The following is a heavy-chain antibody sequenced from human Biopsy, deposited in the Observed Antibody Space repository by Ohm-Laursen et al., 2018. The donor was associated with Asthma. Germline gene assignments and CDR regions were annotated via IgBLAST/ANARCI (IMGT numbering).Heavy chain of an antibody. D-gene: IGHD3-22*01. CDR3: ARVAYYNARRGYYYLFDY. CDR2: MYHSGSP. J-gene: IGHJ4*02. V-gene: IGHV4-39*07. CDR1: GGSITSSSYY. Sequence: SETLSLTCTVSGGSITSSSYYWGWIRQPPGKGMEWIGSMYHSGSPYYNPSLKSRVTISVDTSKNQFSLNLNSVTAADTAVYFCARVAYYNARRGYYYLFDYWGQGTLVAVSS.